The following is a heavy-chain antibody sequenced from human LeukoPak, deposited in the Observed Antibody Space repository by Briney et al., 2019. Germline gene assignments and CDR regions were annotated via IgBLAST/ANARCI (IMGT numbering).Heavy chain of an antibody. CDR3: VYYDSSSYNSSDP. CDR1: GYTFTSYG. CDR2: ISAYNGNT. V-gene: IGHV1-18*01. Sequence: ASVKVSCKAPGYTFTSYGISCVRRAPGQGLEWMGWISAYNGNTNYAQKLQGRVTMTTDTSTSTAYMELRSLRCDDTAVYYCVYYDSSSYNSSDPWGQGTLVTVSS. J-gene: IGHJ5*02. D-gene: IGHD3-22*01.